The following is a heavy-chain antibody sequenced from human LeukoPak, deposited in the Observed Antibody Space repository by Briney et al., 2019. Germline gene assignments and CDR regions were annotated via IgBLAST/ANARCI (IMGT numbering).Heavy chain of an antibody. V-gene: IGHV1-58*01. CDR1: GFTFTTSA. J-gene: IGHJ6*02. CDR2: IVVGSGNT. CDR3: AAASNYYDRSNYYSYAMDV. D-gene: IGHD3-22*01. Sequence: SVKVSCKASGFTFTTSAVQWVRQGRGQPLEWIGWIVVGSGNTNYAQKFQERVTITRDMSTSTVYMDLSSQRSEDTAVYYCAAASNYYDRSNYYSYAMDVWGQGTTVTVSS.